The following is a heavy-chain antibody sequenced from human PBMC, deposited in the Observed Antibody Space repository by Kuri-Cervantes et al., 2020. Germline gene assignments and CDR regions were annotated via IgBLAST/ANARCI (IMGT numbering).Heavy chain of an antibody. CDR3: ARDQGITGTMGVVDY. CDR1: GFTFSSYA. J-gene: IGHJ4*02. CDR2: IWYDGSNK. V-gene: IGHV3-30*07. D-gene: IGHD1-7*01. Sequence: LSLTCAASGFTFSSYAMHWVRQAPGKGLEWVAVIWYDGSNKYYADSVKGRFTISRDNSKNTLYLQMNSLRAEDTAVYYCARDQGITGTMGVVDYWGQGTLVTVSS.